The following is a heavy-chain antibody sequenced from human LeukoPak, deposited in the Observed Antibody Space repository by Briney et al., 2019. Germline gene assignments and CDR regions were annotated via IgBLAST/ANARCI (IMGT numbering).Heavy chain of an antibody. CDR3: AKDYYDGSTGSYFDY. J-gene: IGHJ4*02. D-gene: IGHD3-22*01. V-gene: IGHV3-30*02. CDR1: GFTFSTYG. CDR2: IRYDGSNK. Sequence: RGSLRLSCAASGFTFSTYGMHWVRQAPGKGLEWVAFIRYDGSNKYYADSVKGRLTISRDNSQNTLYLQMNSLTAEDTAVYYCAKDYYDGSTGSYFDYWGQATLVTVSS.